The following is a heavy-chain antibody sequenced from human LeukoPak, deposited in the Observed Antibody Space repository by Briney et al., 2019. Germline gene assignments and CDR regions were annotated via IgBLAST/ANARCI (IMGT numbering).Heavy chain of an antibody. D-gene: IGHD3-10*01. CDR3: ARRGYYGSGNDFRFDP. CDR1: GGSINSYY. Sequence: SETLSLTCTVSGGSINSYYWSWIRQPPGKGLECIGYTHYTGSTNYNPSLKSRVTISVDPSKNQFSLKLSSVTAADTAIYYCARRGYYGSGNDFRFDPWGQGTRVTVSS. V-gene: IGHV4-59*01. CDR2: THYTGST. J-gene: IGHJ5*02.